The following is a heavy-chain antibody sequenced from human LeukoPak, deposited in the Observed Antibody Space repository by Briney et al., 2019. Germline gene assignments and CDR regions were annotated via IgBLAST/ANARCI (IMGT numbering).Heavy chain of an antibody. CDR3: ARAGYCSGGSCYSFDY. V-gene: IGHV4-34*01. J-gene: IGHJ4*02. D-gene: IGHD2-15*01. Sequence: PSETLSLTCAVYGGSFSGYYWSRIRQPPGKGLEWIGEINHSGSTNYNPSLKSRVTISVDTSKNQFSLKLSSVTAADTAVYYCARAGYCSGGSCYSFDYWGQGTLVTVSS. CDR2: INHSGST. CDR1: GGSFSGYY.